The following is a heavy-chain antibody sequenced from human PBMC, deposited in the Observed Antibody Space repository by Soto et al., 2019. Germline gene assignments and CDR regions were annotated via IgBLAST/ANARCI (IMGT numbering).Heavy chain of an antibody. J-gene: IGHJ6*02. Sequence: GFLRLSCAASGFSFSNYTMNWVRQAPGKGLDWLSSISRSSSNIFYADSVKGRFTVSRDNANNLLYLQINSLSAEDTAIYYCARDLKVAASNSYFYYGMDVWGQGTTVTVSS. CDR2: ISRSSSNI. CDR3: ARDLKVAASNSYFYYGMDV. V-gene: IGHV3-21*01. CDR1: GFSFSNYT. D-gene: IGHD6-19*01.